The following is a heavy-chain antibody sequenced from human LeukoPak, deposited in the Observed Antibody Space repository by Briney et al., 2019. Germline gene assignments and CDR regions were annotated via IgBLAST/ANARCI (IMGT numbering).Heavy chain of an antibody. CDR2: IYYSGST. CDR1: GYSISSGYY. J-gene: IGHJ4*02. CDR3: ARGGPILATQLGS. D-gene: IGHD5-12*01. Sequence: SETLSLTCTVSGYSISSGYYWGWIRQPPGTGLEWIGNIYYSGSTYYNPSLNSRVTISVDTSKNQFSLRLSSVTAADTAVYYCARGGPILATQLGSWGQGTLVTVSS. V-gene: IGHV4-38-2*02.